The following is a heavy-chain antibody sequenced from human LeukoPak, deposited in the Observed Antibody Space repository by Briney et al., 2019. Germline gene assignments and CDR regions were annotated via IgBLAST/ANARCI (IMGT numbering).Heavy chain of an antibody. CDR1: GFTFSSYG. CDR3: AKALYGGYNWFDP. D-gene: IGHD4-17*01. CDR2: IWYDGSNK. Sequence: GGSLRLSCAASGFTFSSYGMHWVRQAPGKGLEWVAVIWYDGSNKDYADSVKGRFTISRDNSKNTLYLQMNSLRAEDTAVYYCAKALYGGYNWFDPWGQGTLVTVSS. J-gene: IGHJ5*02. V-gene: IGHV3-33*06.